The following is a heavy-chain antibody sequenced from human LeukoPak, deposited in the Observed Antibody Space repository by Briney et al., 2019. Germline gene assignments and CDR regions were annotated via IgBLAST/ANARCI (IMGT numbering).Heavy chain of an antibody. J-gene: IGHJ4*02. CDR2: ISAYNGNT. CDR3: ARDKRYFAWLSGEY. D-gene: IGHD3-9*01. Sequence: GASVKLSFKASGYTCTSYGISWVRHAPGQGHEWMGWISAYNGNTNYAQKLHGRGTITTDTSTRTASTELRSLRSADTAVYYCARDKRYFAWLSGEYWGAGKLVSVSS. CDR1: GYTCTSYG. V-gene: IGHV1-18*01.